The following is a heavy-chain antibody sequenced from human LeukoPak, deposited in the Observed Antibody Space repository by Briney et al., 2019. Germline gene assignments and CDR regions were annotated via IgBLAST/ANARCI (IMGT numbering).Heavy chain of an antibody. V-gene: IGHV3-48*02. D-gene: IGHD3-10*01. CDR2: ISSSSSTI. CDR1: GFTFSSYS. Sequence: GGSLRLSCAASGFTFSSYSMNWVRQAPGKGLEWVSYISSSSSTIYYADSVKGRFTISRDNAKNSLHLQMNSLRDEDTAVYYCARDIPHYGSGSYWGFVFDYWGQGTLVTVSS. J-gene: IGHJ4*02. CDR3: ARDIPHYGSGSYWGFVFDY.